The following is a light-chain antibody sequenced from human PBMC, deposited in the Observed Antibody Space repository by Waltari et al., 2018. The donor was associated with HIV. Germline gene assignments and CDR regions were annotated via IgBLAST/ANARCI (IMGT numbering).Light chain of an antibody. CDR3: QQYYTTPIT. CDR1: PSSFYTSNSQND. Sequence: DIVMTQSPDSLAVALGGNTAINCRSGPSSFYTSNSQNDLAWYQLKPGQPPKLLIYWASTRESGVPARFSGSGSGTAFTLSISSLQADDVALYYCQQYYTTPITFGQGTRLEIK. J-gene: IGKJ5*01. V-gene: IGKV4-1*01. CDR2: WAS.